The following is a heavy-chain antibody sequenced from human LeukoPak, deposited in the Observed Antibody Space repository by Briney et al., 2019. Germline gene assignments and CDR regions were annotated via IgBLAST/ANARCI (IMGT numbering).Heavy chain of an antibody. CDR2: IYYRGST. CDR1: GDSISSYY. J-gene: IGHJ5*02. V-gene: IGHV4-59*01. D-gene: IGHD3-10*01. CDR3: ARGGYYGSGNDFRFDP. Sequence: PSETLSLTCSVSGDSISSYYWSWIRQPPGKGLEWIGYIYYRGSTNYNPSLKSRVTISVDTSKNQFSLKLSSVTAADTAVYYCARGGYYGSGNDFRFDPWGQGTLVTVSS.